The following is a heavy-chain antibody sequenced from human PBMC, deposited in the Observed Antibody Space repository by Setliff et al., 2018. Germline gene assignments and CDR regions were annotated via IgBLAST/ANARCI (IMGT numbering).Heavy chain of an antibody. CDR3: TKDSNGEFADY. J-gene: IGHJ4*02. CDR1: GFTFAMYG. CDR2: IRYNGDYDGLAT. V-gene: IGHV3-30*02. Sequence: TGGSLRLSCAASGFTFAMYGMHWVRQAPGKGLEWVTFIRYNGDYDGLATDYADSVKGRFTISRDNSKNILYLQMNSLRADDTAEYYCTKDSNGEFADYWGQGTLVTVSS. D-gene: IGHD1-1*01.